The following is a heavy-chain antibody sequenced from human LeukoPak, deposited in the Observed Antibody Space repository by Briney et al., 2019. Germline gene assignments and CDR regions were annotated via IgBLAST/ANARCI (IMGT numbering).Heavy chain of an antibody. CDR1: GGSISSYY. Sequence: PSETLSLTCTVSGGSISSYYWSWIRQPAGKKLDWIGRVFYNGRTDYNPSLSSRITMSVDTSKNQVSLQLTSAPAADTAVYYCVSDKSGGGDWHFPNFWGQGTLVTVSS. CDR2: VFYNGRT. D-gene: IGHD2-21*02. CDR3: VSDKSGGGDWHFPNF. J-gene: IGHJ4*02. V-gene: IGHV4-4*07.